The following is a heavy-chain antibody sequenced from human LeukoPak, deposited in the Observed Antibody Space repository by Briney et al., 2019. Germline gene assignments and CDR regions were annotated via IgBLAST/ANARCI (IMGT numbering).Heavy chain of an antibody. CDR3: AREYYYDSSGYYHY. V-gene: IGHV1-18*01. CDR2: ISAYNGNT. CDR1: GYTFTSYG. Sequence: GASVKVSCKASGYTFTSYGISWVRQAPGQGLEWMGWISAYNGNTNNAQKLQGRVTMTTDTSTSTAYMELRSLRSDDTAVYYCAREYYYDSSGYYHYWGQGTLVTVSS. D-gene: IGHD3-22*01. J-gene: IGHJ4*02.